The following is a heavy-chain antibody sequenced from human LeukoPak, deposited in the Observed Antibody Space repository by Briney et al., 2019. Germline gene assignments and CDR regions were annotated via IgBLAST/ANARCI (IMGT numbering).Heavy chain of an antibody. D-gene: IGHD2-2*01. CDR2: FDPEDGET. J-gene: IGHJ3*02. CDR3: ATRHRAKGPVVVPAATADDAFDI. V-gene: IGHV1-24*01. CDR1: GYTLTELS. Sequence: ASVKVSCKVSGYTLTELSMHWVRQAPGKGLEWMRGFDPEDGETIYAQKFQGRVTMTEDTSTDTAYMELSSLRSEDTAVYYCATRHRAKGPVVVPAATADDAFDIWGQGTMVTVSS.